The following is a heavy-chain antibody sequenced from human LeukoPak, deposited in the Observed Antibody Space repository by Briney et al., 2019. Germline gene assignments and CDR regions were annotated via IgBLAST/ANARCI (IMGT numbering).Heavy chain of an antibody. D-gene: IGHD3-10*01. V-gene: IGHV1-18*01. Sequence: ASVNVSCKASGYTFTRYGISWVRQAPGQGLEGMGWISAYNGNTNYAQKLQGRVTMTTDTSTSTAYMELRSLRSDDTAVYYCARGVTMVRGALHMDVWGKGTTVTISS. CDR1: GYTFTRYG. J-gene: IGHJ6*03. CDR2: ISAYNGNT. CDR3: ARGVTMVRGALHMDV.